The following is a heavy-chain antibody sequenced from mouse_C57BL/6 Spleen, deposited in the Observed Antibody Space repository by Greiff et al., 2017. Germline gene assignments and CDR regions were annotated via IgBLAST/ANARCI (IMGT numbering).Heavy chain of an antibody. CDR1: GFSLTSYG. D-gene: IGHD2-5*01. J-gene: IGHJ3*01. V-gene: IGHV2-3*01. CDR3: AKPAYYSNWAWFAY. Sequence: VKLMESGPGLVAPSQSLSITCTVSGFSLTSYGVSWVRQPPGKGLAWLGVIWGDGSTNYPSALISRLSISKDNSKSQVFLKLNSLQTDDTATYYCAKPAYYSNWAWFAYWGQGTLVTVSA. CDR2: IWGDGST.